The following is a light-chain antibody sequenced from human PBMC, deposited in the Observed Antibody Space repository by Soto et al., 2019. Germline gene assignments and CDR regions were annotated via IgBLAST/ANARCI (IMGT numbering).Light chain of an antibody. CDR2: AAS. CDR3: QQYHSYPLS. Sequence: DIQMTQSPSSLSASVGDTVTITCRASQDIKNYLAWFQQKPGQAPKSLIFAASSLQSGAPSKFIGSGSGTDFTLTISSLQAEDVATYFCQQYHSYPLSFGGGTKVESK. CDR1: QDIKNY. V-gene: IGKV1-16*02. J-gene: IGKJ4*01.